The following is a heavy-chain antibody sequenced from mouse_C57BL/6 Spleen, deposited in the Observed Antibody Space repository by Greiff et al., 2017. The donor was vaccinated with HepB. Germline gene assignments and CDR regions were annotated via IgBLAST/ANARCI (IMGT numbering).Heavy chain of an antibody. CDR1: GYTFTSYW. CDR2: IYPGNSDT. D-gene: IGHD2-3*01. V-gene: IGHV1-5*01. CDR3: TTDGYHLGYFDV. J-gene: IGHJ1*03. Sequence: VQLQQSGTVLARPGASVKMSCKTSGYTFTSYWMHWVKQRPGQGLEWIGAIYPGNSDTSYNQKFKGKAKLTAVTSASTAYMELSSLTNEDSAVYYCTTDGYHLGYFDVWGTGTTVTVSS.